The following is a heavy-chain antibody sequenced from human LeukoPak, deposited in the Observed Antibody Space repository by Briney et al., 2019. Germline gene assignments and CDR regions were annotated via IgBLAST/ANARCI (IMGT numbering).Heavy chain of an antibody. D-gene: IGHD3-3*01. Sequence: PSETLSLTCAVYGGSFSGYYWSWIRQPPGKGLEWIGEINHSGSTNYNPSLKSRVTISVDTSKNQFSLKLSSVTAADTAVYYCARGQYYDFWSGYSALYYYYYMDVWGKGTTVTVS. V-gene: IGHV4-34*01. CDR2: INHSGST. J-gene: IGHJ6*03. CDR3: ARGQYYDFWSGYSALYYYYYMDV. CDR1: GGSFSGYY.